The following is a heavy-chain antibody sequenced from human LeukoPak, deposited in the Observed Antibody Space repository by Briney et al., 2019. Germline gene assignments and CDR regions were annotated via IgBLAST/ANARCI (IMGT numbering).Heavy chain of an antibody. D-gene: IGHD3-9*01. J-gene: IGHJ4*02. CDR1: GFTFSSYS. CDR3: ARAPDYYDILTGYTDY. CDR2: ISSSSSYI. V-gene: IGHV3-21*01. Sequence: GGSLRLSCAASGFTFSSYSMNWVRQAPGKGLEWVSSISSSSSYIYYADSVKGRFTISRDNAKNSLYLQMNSLRAEDTAVYYCARAPDYYDILTGYTDYWGQGTLVTVSS.